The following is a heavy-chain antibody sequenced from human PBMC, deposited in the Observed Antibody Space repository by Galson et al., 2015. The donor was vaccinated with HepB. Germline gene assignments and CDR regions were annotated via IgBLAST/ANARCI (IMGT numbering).Heavy chain of an antibody. CDR2: INHSGST. D-gene: IGHD3-22*01. CDR3: ARIRDYYDSSGYYMKIRPQYYFDY. J-gene: IGHJ4*02. Sequence: EWIGEINHSGSTNYNPSLKSRVTISVDTSKNQFSLKLSSVTAADTAVYYCARIRDYYDSSGYYMKIRPQYYFDYWGQGTLVTVSS. V-gene: IGHV4-34*01.